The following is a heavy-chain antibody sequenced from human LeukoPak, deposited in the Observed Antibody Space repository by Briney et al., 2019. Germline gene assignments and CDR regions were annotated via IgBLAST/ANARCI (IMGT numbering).Heavy chain of an antibody. D-gene: IGHD4-17*01. CDR2: ISSSVTSI. J-gene: IGHJ4*02. CDR1: GFTFTAYS. V-gene: IGHV3-21*01. Sequence: PGGSLRLPCAASGFTFTAYSLNWVRQAPGKGLEWVSSISSSVTSIYYADSVKGRFTISRDNAKNSLYLQMNSLRAEDTAVYYCARDLYGDYSFDQWGQGTLVTVSS. CDR3: ARDLYGDYSFDQ.